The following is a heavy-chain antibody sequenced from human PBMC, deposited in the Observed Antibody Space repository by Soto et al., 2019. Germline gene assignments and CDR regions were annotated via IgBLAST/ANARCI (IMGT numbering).Heavy chain of an antibody. J-gene: IGHJ4*02. Sequence: QVQLVQSGAEVKKPGASVKVSCKASGYTFTSYDINWVRQATGQGLEWMGWMNPNGGNPGYAQKFQGRVTMTRHTSIRTAYMELSSLRSQDPAVYYCAMEVVTSQLNYSGQGTLVTVSS. CDR3: AMEVVTSQLNY. V-gene: IGHV1-8*01. CDR2: MNPNGGNP. CDR1: GYTFTSYD. D-gene: IGHD2-21*02.